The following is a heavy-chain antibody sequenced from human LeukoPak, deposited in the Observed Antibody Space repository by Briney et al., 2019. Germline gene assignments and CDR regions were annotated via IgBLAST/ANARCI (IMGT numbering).Heavy chain of an antibody. V-gene: IGHV4-61*02. J-gene: IGHJ3*02. CDR2: IYTSGST. CDR3: ARPQGDDAFDI. CDR1: GGSISSSSYY. D-gene: IGHD2-21*01. Sequence: PSETLSLTCTVSGGSISSSSYYWSWIRQPAGKGLEWIGRIYTSGSTNYNPSLKSRVTMSVDTSKNQFSLKLSSVTAADTAVYYCARPQGDDAFDIWGQGTMVTVSS.